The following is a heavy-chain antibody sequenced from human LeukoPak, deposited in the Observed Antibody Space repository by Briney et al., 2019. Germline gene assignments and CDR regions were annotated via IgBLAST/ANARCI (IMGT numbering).Heavy chain of an antibody. CDR2: VHSGGRT. Sequence: SETLSLTCTVSGGSTDNYYWSWIRQSPGKGLEWVGYVHSGGRTNSSPSLRSRVTMSVDTSKNQFSLKLSSVTAADTAVYYCARALLTPTMVVTPFDYWGQGTLVTVSS. V-gene: IGHV4-59*01. D-gene: IGHD4-23*01. J-gene: IGHJ4*02. CDR1: GGSTDNYY. CDR3: ARALLTPTMVVTPFDY.